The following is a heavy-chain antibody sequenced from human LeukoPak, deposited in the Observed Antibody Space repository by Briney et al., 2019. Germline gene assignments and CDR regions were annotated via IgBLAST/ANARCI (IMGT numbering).Heavy chain of an antibody. V-gene: IGHV4-30-4*01. D-gene: IGHD6-13*01. J-gene: IGHJ5*02. CDR3: ARVDLYSSSWRASNWFDP. Sequence: SETLSLTCTVSGGSISSDDYYWSWIRQPPGKGLEWIGYIYYSGNTYYNPSLKSRVTISVDTSKNLFSLQLSSVTAADTAVYYCARVDLYSSSWRASNWFDPWGQGTLVTVSS. CDR2: IYYSGNT. CDR1: GGSISSDDYY.